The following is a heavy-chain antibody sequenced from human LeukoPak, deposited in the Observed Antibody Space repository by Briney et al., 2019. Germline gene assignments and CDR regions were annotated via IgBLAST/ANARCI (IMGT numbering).Heavy chain of an antibody. Sequence: SETLSLTCTVSGGSISSGSYYWSWIRQPAGKGLEWIGRIYTCGSTNYNPSLKSRVTISVDTSKNQFSLKQSSVTAADTAVYYCARVMYSYGPYFDYWGQGTLVTVSS. CDR3: ARVMYSYGPYFDY. CDR2: IYTCGST. V-gene: IGHV4-61*02. J-gene: IGHJ4*02. D-gene: IGHD5-18*01. CDR1: GGSISSGSYY.